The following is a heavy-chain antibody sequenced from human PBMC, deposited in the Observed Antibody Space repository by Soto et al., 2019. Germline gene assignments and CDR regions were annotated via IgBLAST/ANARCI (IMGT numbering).Heavy chain of an antibody. V-gene: IGHV1-69*13. J-gene: IGHJ4*02. Sequence: SVKVSCKASGGTFSSYAISWVRQAPGQGLEWMGGIIPIFGTANYAQKFQGRVTITADESTSTAYMELSSLRTEDTAVYYCARDRGYSYGHQIDYWGQGTLVTVSS. CDR3: ARDRGYSYGHQIDY. CDR2: IIPIFGTA. CDR1: GGTFSSYA. D-gene: IGHD5-18*01.